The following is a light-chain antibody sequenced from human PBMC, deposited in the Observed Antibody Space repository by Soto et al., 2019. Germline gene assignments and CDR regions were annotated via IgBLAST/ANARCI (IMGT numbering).Light chain of an antibody. CDR1: QSIHTS. CDR2: DAS. J-gene: IGKJ5*01. CDR3: QQRSNWPLT. Sequence: VGTECRARRSLYPDEKATLSCRASQSIHTSLAWYQQKPGQAPRLLIYDASNRATGIPARFSGSGSGTDFTLAISSLEPEDFAVYYCQQRSNWPLTFGQGTRLEIK. V-gene: IGKV3-11*01.